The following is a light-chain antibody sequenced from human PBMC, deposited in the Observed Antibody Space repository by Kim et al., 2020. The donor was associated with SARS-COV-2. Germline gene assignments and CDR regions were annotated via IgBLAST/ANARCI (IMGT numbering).Light chain of an antibody. Sequence: QSVLTQPPSASGTPGQRVTISCSGSSSNIGRNYVYWYQQVPGTAPKVLIYRSNQRPSWVPDRCSGSKSGTSASLAISGLRSEEEADYYCSAWDDSLSGRVFGGGTQLTVL. V-gene: IGLV1-47*01. CDR3: SAWDDSLSGRV. CDR1: SSNIGRNY. J-gene: IGLJ3*02. CDR2: RSN.